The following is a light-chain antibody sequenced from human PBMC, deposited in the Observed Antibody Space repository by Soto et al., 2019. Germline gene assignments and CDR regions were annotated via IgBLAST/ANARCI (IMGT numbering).Light chain of an antibody. J-gene: IGKJ4*01. CDR3: QQYGSSPLT. CDR2: GAS. V-gene: IGKV3-15*01. CDR1: ESVSTN. Sequence: EIVMTQSPATLSLSPGERATLSCRASESVSTNLAWYQQKAGQAPRLLIYGASTRATGIPARFSGSGSGTEFTLTISSLQSEVFAVYYCQQYGSSPLTFGGGTKVEIK.